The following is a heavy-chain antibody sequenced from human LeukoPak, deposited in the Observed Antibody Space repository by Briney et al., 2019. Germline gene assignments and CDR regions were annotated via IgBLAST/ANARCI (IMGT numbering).Heavy chain of an antibody. J-gene: IGHJ4*02. Sequence: SETLSLTCTVSGYSITSGYYWGWFRQPPGKGLEWIASIYHTGSTYYNPSLKSRVTISVDTSKNHFSLKLSSVTAADTAVYYCARGERGSDYWGQGTLITVSS. CDR1: GYSITSGYY. CDR2: IYHTGST. D-gene: IGHD5-24*01. V-gene: IGHV4-38-2*02. CDR3: ARGERGSDY.